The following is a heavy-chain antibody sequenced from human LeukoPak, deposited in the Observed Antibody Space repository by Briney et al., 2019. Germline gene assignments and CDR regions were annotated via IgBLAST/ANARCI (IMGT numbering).Heavy chain of an antibody. CDR1: GGSISSYY. V-gene: IGHV4-59*01. CDR2: IYYSGST. J-gene: IGHJ3*02. CDR3: ARVDDSSGYGAFDI. D-gene: IGHD3-22*01. Sequence: SETLSLTCTVSGGSISSYYWSWIRQPPGKGLEWIGYIYYSGSTNYNPSLKSRVTISVDTSKNQFSLKLSSVTAADTAVYYCARVDDSSGYGAFDIWGQGTMVTVSS.